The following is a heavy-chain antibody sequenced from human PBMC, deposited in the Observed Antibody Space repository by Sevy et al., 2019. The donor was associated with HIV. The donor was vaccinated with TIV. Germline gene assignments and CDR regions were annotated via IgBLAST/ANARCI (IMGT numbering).Heavy chain of an antibody. CDR1: GYTLTQLS. CDR3: ATTKDYYESSGCPFDY. Sequence: ASVKVSCKVSGYTLTQLSMHWVRQAPGKGLEWMGSFDPEDGETLYAQTFQGRVTMTEDTSTDTAYMELSSLRSEDTAIYYCATTKDYYESSGCPFDYWGQGTLVTVSS. V-gene: IGHV1-24*01. CDR2: FDPEDGET. J-gene: IGHJ4*02. D-gene: IGHD3-22*01.